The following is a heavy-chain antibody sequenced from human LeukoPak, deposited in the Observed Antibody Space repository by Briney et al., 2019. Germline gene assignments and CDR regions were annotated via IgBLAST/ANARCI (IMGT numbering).Heavy chain of an antibody. Sequence: PGGSLRLSCATSGFTFDDYAMHWVRQAPGKGLEWVSLISGDDNSTYYADSVKGRFTISRDNNKNSLHVQMNNLRSEDTALYYCAKQAASGGGVDYWGQGTLVTVSS. J-gene: IGHJ4*02. V-gene: IGHV3-43*02. CDR1: GFTFDDYA. CDR2: ISGDDNST. D-gene: IGHD3-16*01. CDR3: AKQAASGGGVDY.